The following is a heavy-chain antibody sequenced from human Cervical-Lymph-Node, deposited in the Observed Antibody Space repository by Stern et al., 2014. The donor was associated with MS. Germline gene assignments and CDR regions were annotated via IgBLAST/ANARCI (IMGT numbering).Heavy chain of an antibody. Sequence: AQLVESGAEVKKPGASVKVSCKASGYTFINYNMNWVRQAPGQGLEWMGIINPRSGSTDYAQKFQGRVTMTRDTATSTVYMDLSSLRSEDTAVYYCATLSSNFDYWDQGTLVVVSS. CDR1: GYTFINYN. CDR2: INPRSGST. J-gene: IGHJ4*02. CDR3: ATLSSNFDY. D-gene: IGHD2-15*01. V-gene: IGHV1-46*03.